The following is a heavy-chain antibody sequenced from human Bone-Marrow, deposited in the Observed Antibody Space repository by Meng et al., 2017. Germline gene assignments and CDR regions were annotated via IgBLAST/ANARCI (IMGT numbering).Heavy chain of an antibody. D-gene: IGHD5-24*01. CDR1: GFTFSDYY. CDR2: ISSSGSTI. CDR3: ARDGGVEMATIFRRFSDY. V-gene: IGHV3-11*01. Sequence: GESLKISCAASGFTFSDYYMSWIRQAPGKGLEWVSYISSSGSTIYYADSVKGRFTISRDNAKNSLYLQMNSLRAEDTAVYYCARDGGVEMATIFRRFSDYWGQGTLVTVSS. J-gene: IGHJ4*02.